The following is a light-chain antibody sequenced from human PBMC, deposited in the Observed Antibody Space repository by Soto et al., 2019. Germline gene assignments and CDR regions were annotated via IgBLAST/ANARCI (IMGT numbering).Light chain of an antibody. V-gene: IGKV1-5*03. CDR2: KAS. J-gene: IGKJ1*01. CDR3: QQYNSYGT. CDR1: QSISSW. Sequence: DIQMTPSPSTLSASVGDRVTITCRASQSISSWLAWYQQTPGKAPKLLIYKASSLESGVPSRISGSGTGTEVTLTISSLQPDDFASYYGQQYNSYGTVGQGTKVEIK.